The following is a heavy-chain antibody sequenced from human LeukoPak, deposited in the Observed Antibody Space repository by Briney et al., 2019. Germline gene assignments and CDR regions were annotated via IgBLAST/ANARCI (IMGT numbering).Heavy chain of an antibody. CDR1: GFTFSSYS. CDR2: ISSNSRYI. D-gene: IGHD2-15*01. Sequence: PGGSLRLSCAASGFTFSSYSMNWVRQAPGKGLEWVSYISSNSRYIYYADSVKGRFTISRDNAKKSLDLQVNSLRVEDTAVYYCARGLGGGTPFDFWGQGTLVTVSS. CDR3: ARGLGGGTPFDF. J-gene: IGHJ4*02. V-gene: IGHV3-21*01.